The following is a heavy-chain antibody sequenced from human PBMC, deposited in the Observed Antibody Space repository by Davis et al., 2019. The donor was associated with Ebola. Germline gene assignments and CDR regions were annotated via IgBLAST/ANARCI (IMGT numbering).Heavy chain of an antibody. CDR2: IYYSGST. Sequence: MPSETLSLTCTVSGDSISSYYWSWIRQPPGKELEWMGCIYYSGSTNYNPSLESRVTMSIDTSKNQFSLRLSSVTAADTAVYYCAKHRAEWLTGTFDSWGQGTKVTVSS. J-gene: IGHJ4*02. D-gene: IGHD7-27*01. CDR1: GDSISSYY. V-gene: IGHV4-59*08. CDR3: AKHRAEWLTGTFDS.